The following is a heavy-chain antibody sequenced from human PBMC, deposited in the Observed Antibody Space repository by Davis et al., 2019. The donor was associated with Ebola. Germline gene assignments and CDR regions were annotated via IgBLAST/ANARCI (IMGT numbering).Heavy chain of an antibody. CDR3: ARQESLYGWSDY. Sequence: GESLKFSCKGSGYSFTSYWIGWVRQMPGKGLEWMGIVYPGDSDTRYSPSFQGQVTISVDRSITTAYLQWRSLRASDTAIYYCARQESLYGWSDYWGQGTLVTVSS. V-gene: IGHV5-51*01. D-gene: IGHD3-10*01. CDR2: VYPGDSDT. J-gene: IGHJ4*02. CDR1: GYSFTSYW.